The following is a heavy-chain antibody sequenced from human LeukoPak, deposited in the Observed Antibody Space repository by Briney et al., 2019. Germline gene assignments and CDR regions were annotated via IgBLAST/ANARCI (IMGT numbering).Heavy chain of an antibody. CDR2: IRQDGSEK. Sequence: PGGSLRLSCEASGFTFTDFWMNWVRQAPGKGPEWVASIRQDGSEKTYVDSVKGRFTISRDNTKNSLSLQLNGRRDEDTAVYYCARDRVGYYYDYWGQGTLVTVSS. CDR1: GFTFTDFW. D-gene: IGHD3-22*01. J-gene: IGHJ4*02. CDR3: ARDRVGYYYDY. V-gene: IGHV3-7*01.